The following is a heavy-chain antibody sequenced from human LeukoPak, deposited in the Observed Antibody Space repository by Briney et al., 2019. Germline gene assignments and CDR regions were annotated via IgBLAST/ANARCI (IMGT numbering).Heavy chain of an antibody. CDR2: ISETGDTR. CDR1: GFNFRSYE. Sequence: GGSLRLSCAASGFNFRSYEMNWVRQAPGKGLEWVSYISETGDTRTYADSVKGRFTISRDNANNSLHLEMNSLRAEDTAVYYCASEIVSAVAGNFDYWGQGTLVTVSS. D-gene: IGHD6-19*01. J-gene: IGHJ4*02. V-gene: IGHV3-48*03. CDR3: ASEIVSAVAGNFDY.